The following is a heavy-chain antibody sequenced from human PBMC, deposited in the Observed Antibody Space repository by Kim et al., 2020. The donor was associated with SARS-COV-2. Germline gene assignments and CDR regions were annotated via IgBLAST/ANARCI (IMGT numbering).Heavy chain of an antibody. D-gene: IGHD2-8*02. CDR3: ARDTGLYRSDAFDI. CDR1: GFTFSSYA. CDR2: ISYDGSNK. J-gene: IGHJ3*02. Sequence: GGSLRLSCAASGFTFSSYAMHWVRQAPGKGLEWVAVISYDGSNKYYADSVKGRFTISRDNSKNTLYLQMNSLRAEDTAVYYCARDTGLYRSDAFDIWGQGTMVTVSS. V-gene: IGHV3-30*04.